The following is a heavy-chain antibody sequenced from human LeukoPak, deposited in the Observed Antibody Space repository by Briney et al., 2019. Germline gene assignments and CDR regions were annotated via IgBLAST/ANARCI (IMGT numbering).Heavy chain of an antibody. V-gene: IGHV6-1*01. J-gene: IGHJ4*02. D-gene: IGHD1-26*01. CDR3: ARDVGARPRVFDY. CDR2: TYYRSKWYN. Sequence: SQTLSLTCAIFGDSVSSNSAAWGWIRQSPSRGLEWLGRTYYRSKWYNDYAVSVKSRITINPDTSKNQFSLQLNSVTPEDTAMYYCARDVGARPRVFDYWGQGTLVTVSS. CDR1: GDSVSSNSAA.